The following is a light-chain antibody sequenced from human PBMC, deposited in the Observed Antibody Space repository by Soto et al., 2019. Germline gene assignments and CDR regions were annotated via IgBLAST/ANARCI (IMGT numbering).Light chain of an antibody. CDR1: QSVGTY. CDR2: DAS. CDR3: QQRSAWPALT. Sequence: EIALTQSPATLSLSPGERATLSCRASQSVGTYLAWYQQKPGQSPRLLIYDASNRATGIPARFSGSGSGIDFTLTVSSLKPEDFAVYYRQQRSAWPALTFGGGTKVGI. J-gene: IGKJ4*01. V-gene: IGKV3-11*01.